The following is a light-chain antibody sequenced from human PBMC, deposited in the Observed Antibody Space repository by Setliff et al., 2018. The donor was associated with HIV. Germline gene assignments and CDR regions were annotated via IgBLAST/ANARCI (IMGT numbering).Light chain of an antibody. CDR1: TSDVGSYNL. Sequence: QSVLTQPASVSGSPGQSITISCTGNTSDVGSYNLVSWYQQHSGKAPKLIIYEVNKRPSGVSDRISGSKSGNTVSLTISGLQAEDEADYHCCSYAPTSPYVFGCGTKVTVL. J-gene: IGLJ1*01. V-gene: IGLV2-23*02. CDR2: EVN. CDR3: CSYAPTSPYV.